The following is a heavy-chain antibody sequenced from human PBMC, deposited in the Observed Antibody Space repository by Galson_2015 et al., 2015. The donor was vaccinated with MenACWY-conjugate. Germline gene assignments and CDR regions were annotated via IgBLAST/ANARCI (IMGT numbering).Heavy chain of an antibody. CDR2: ISSSSSYI. Sequence: SLRLSCAASRFTFSSYSMNWVRQAPGKGLEWVSSISSSSSYIYYADSVKGRLTISRDNAKNSLYLQMNSLRAEDTAVYFCASGYAYYMDVWGKGTTVTVSS. V-gene: IGHV3-21*01. CDR1: RFTFSSYS. D-gene: IGHD3-16*01. J-gene: IGHJ6*03. CDR3: ASGYAYYMDV.